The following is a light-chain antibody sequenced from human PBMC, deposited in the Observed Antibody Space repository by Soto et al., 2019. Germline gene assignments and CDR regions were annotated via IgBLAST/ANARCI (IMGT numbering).Light chain of an antibody. V-gene: IGKV1-12*01. CDR1: QDITRW. CDR2: AAS. Sequence: DIQMTQSPSSVSAVVGDRVTITCRASQDITRWLAWYQQQPGRAPKLLIYAASTLQGGVPSRFSGSGSGTDFTLTISSLRPEDFATYDCQQAHSFPGTVGQGTRLEI. J-gene: IGKJ5*01. CDR3: QQAHSFPGT.